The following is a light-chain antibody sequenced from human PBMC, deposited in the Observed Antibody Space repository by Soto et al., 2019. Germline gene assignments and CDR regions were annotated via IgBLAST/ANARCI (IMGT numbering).Light chain of an antibody. Sequence: QSVLTQPASVSGSPGQSIAISCTGTRSDVGAYNYVSWYQQHPGKAPKLMISEVTNRPSGVSDRFSGSKSGNTASLTISGLQADDEADYYCSSFTSRFTFVFGTGTKVTV. CDR2: EVT. CDR3: SSFTSRFTFV. J-gene: IGLJ1*01. CDR1: RSDVGAYNY. V-gene: IGLV2-14*01.